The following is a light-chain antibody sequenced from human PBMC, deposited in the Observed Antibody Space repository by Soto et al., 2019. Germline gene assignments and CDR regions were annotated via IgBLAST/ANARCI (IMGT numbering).Light chain of an antibody. CDR1: QTISVW. Sequence: DIQMTQSPSTLSASVGDRVTITCRASQTISVWLAWYQQKMGKAPKLLVYQASSLESGVPSRFSGSGSGTEFTLTISSLQPDDFATYYCQQYSGFPPWTFGQGTMVEIK. CDR2: QAS. J-gene: IGKJ1*01. CDR3: QQYSGFPPWT. V-gene: IGKV1-5*03.